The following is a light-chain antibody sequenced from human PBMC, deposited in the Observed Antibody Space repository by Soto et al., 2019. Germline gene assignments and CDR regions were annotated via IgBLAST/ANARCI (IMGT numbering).Light chain of an antibody. CDR3: SSFAGNNNVV. Sequence: QSALTQPPSASGSPGQSVTISCTGTSSDVGGYNYVSWYQQHPGKAPKLMISEVSKRPPGVPDRFSGSKSGNTASLTVSGLQAEDEADYYCSSFAGNNNVVFGGGTKVTVL. V-gene: IGLV2-8*01. J-gene: IGLJ2*01. CDR1: SSDVGGYNY. CDR2: EVS.